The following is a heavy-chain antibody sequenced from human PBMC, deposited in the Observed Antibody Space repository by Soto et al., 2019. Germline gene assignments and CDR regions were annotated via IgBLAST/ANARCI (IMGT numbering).Heavy chain of an antibody. J-gene: IGHJ6*02. CDR2: ISYDGSNK. Sequence: GGSLRLCCAASGFTFSSYGMHWVRQAPGKGLEWVAVISYDGSNKYYADSVKGRFTISRDNSKNTLYLQMNSLRAEDTAVYYCAKGDCSSTSCYTLYYYYGMDVWGQGTTVTVSS. CDR3: AKGDCSSTSCYTLYYYYGMDV. V-gene: IGHV3-30*18. D-gene: IGHD2-2*02. CDR1: GFTFSSYG.